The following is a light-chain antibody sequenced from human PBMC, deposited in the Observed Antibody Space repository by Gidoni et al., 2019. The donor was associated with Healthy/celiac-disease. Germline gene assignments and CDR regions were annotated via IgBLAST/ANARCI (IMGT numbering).Light chain of an antibody. CDR3: QQSYSTPMYT. Sequence: DIQMTQSPSSLSASVGDRVTITCRASQSISSYLNWYQQKPGKAPKLLIYAASSLQSWVPSRFSGSGSGTDFTLTISSLQPEDFATYYCQQSYSTPMYTFGQGTKLGIK. J-gene: IGKJ2*01. V-gene: IGKV1-39*01. CDR1: QSISSY. CDR2: AAS.